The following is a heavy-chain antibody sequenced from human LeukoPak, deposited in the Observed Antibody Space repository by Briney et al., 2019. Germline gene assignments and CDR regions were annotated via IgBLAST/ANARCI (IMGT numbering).Heavy chain of an antibody. Sequence: SETLSLTCTISGGPISSSSHCWAWVRQPPGKGLEWIGSILYTGSTYYSPSLKSRVNISVDTSRNQFSLKLTSVTAADTAMYYCARHVGGGYWYFDLWGRGTLVTVSS. J-gene: IGHJ2*01. V-gene: IGHV4-39*01. CDR3: ARHVGGGYWYFDL. CDR2: ILYTGST. CDR1: GGPISSSSHC. D-gene: IGHD3-22*01.